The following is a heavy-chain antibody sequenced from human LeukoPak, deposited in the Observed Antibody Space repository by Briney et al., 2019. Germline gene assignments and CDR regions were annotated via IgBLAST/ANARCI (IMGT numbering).Heavy chain of an antibody. CDR1: GFTFSSYA. Sequence: GGSLRLSCAASGFTFSSYAMHWVRQAPGKGLEWVAVISYDGSNKYYADTVKGRFTISRDNSKNTLYLQMNSLRAEDTAVYYCAREGGPVDTAMVDWFDPWGQGTLVTVSS. D-gene: IGHD5-18*01. CDR2: ISYDGSNK. V-gene: IGHV3-30-3*01. J-gene: IGHJ5*02. CDR3: AREGGPVDTAMVDWFDP.